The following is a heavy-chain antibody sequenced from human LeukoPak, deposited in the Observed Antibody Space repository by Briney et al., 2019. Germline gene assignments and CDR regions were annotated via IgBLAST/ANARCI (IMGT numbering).Heavy chain of an antibody. D-gene: IGHD3-22*01. CDR3: ARGAEYYYDSSGYFPFDY. CDR1: GFTFSSYS. CDR2: ITSGGHI. J-gene: IGHJ4*02. V-gene: IGHV3-21*01. Sequence: SGGSLRLSCAASGFTFSSYSMNWVSQAPGKGLEWVSSITSGGHIYYPDSLKGRFTTSRDNAKNSLYLQMNSLRAEDTAIYYCARGAEYYYDSSGYFPFDYWGQGTLVTVSS.